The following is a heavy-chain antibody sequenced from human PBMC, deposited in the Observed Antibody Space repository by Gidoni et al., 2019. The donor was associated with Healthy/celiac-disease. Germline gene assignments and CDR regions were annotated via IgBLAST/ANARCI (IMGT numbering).Heavy chain of an antibody. CDR1: GFTFSSYA. D-gene: IGHD4-17*01. Sequence: QVQLVESGGGVVQPGRSLRPSCAASGFTFSSYAMHWARQAPGKGLEWVAVISYDGSNKYYADSVKGRFTSSRDNSKNTLYLQMNSLRAEDTAVYYCARVVDYGDYVFSAFDIWGQGTMVTVSS. J-gene: IGHJ3*02. CDR2: ISYDGSNK. V-gene: IGHV3-30*01. CDR3: ARVVDYGDYVFSAFDI.